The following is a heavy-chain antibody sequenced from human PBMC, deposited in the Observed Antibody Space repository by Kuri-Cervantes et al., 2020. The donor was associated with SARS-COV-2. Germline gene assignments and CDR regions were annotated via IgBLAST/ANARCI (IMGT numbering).Heavy chain of an antibody. Sequence: GSLRLSCTVSGGSISSYYWSWIRQPPGKGLEWIGYIYYSGSTNYNPSLKSRVTISVDTSKNQFSLKLSSVTAADTAVYYCARRRFGESYDYWGQGTLVTVSS. D-gene: IGHD3-10*01. CDR1: GGSISSYY. J-gene: IGHJ4*02. CDR3: ARRRFGESYDY. V-gene: IGHV4-59*08. CDR2: IYYSGST.